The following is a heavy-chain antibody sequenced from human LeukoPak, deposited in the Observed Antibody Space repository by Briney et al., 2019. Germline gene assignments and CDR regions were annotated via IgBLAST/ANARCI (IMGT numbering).Heavy chain of an antibody. J-gene: IGHJ3*02. V-gene: IGHV1-69*05. CDR3: ARDLFVRITMIVEYGFDI. Sequence: ASVKVSCKASGGTFSSYAISWVRQAPGQGLEWMGRIIPIFGTANYAQKFQGRVTITTDESTSTAYMELSSLRSEDTAVYYCARDLFVRITMIVEYGFDIWGQGTMVTVSS. CDR1: GGTFSSYA. D-gene: IGHD3-22*01. CDR2: IIPIFGTA.